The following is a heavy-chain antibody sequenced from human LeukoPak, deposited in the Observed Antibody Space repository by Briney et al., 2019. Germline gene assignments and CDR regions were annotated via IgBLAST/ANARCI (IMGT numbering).Heavy chain of an antibody. D-gene: IGHD6-25*01. J-gene: IGHJ6*02. CDR1: GGSFSGYY. CDR3: ARDRGGGYRNYYYYGMDV. Sequence: SETLSLTCAVYGGSFSGYYWTWIRQPPGKGLEWIGEINHSGITNYNPSLKSRVTISVDTSKNQFSLKLSSVTAEDTAVYYCARDRGGGYRNYYYYGMDVWGQGNTVTVSS. V-gene: IGHV4-34*01. CDR2: INHSGIT.